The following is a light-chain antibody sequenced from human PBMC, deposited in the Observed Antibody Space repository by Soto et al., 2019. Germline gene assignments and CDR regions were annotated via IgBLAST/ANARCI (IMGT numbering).Light chain of an antibody. CDR1: QSINNY. CDR2: AAS. V-gene: IGKV1-39*01. Sequence: DIQMTQSPSSLSASEGDRVTITCRASQSINNYLNWYQQKPGQAPKLLIYAASSLQSGVPSRFTGSGSGTDFTLSISDLQPGDFATYSCQQCYSTPYTFCQGTKLEI. J-gene: IGKJ2*01. CDR3: QQCYSTPYT.